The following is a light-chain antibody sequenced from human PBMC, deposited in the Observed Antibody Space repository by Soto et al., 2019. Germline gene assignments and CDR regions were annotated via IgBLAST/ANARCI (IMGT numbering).Light chain of an antibody. CDR1: QSVSSN. V-gene: IGKV3-15*01. CDR3: QQYNNWPPWT. J-gene: IGKJ1*01. CDR2: SAS. Sequence: EIVMTQSPATLSVSPGERATLSCRASQSVSSNLAWYQQKPGQAPRLLIYSASTRATGIAARFSGSGSGTEFTLAISSLQSEDFGVYYCQQYNNWPPWTFGRGTKVEIK.